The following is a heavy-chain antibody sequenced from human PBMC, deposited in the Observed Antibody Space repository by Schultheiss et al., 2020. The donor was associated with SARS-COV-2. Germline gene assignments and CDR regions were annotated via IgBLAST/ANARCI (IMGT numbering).Heavy chain of an antibody. V-gene: IGHV3-48*04. Sequence: GESLKISCAASGFTFSSYSMNWVRQAPGKGLGWVSYISRSSSTIYYADSVKGRFTISRDNAKSLLFLQMNSLRAEDTAVYYCARLDGEILFYGVDVWGQGTTVTVSS. J-gene: IGHJ6*02. CDR3: ARLDGEILFYGVDV. CDR2: ISRSSSTI. D-gene: IGHD3-16*02. CDR1: GFTFSSYS.